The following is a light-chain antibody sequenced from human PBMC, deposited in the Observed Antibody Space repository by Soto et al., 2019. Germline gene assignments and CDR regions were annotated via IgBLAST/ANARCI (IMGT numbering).Light chain of an antibody. Sequence: QSALTQPPSASGSPGQSVTISCTGTSSDIGGYNSVSWYQQHPGKAPRLMIYEVNKRPSGVPDRFSGSKSGYTASLTVSGLQTEDEADYYCYSYRGSNAWVFGGGTKLTVL. CDR1: SSDIGGYNS. J-gene: IGLJ3*02. V-gene: IGLV2-8*01. CDR3: YSYRGSNAWV. CDR2: EVN.